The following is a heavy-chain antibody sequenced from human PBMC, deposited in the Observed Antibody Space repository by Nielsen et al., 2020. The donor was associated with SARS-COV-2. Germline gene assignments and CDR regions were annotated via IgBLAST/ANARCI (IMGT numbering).Heavy chain of an antibody. CDR2: IYPGDSDT. D-gene: IGHD6-6*01. CDR3: ARHAGIAARTTRLYYYYGMDV. J-gene: IGHJ6*02. CDR1: GYSFTSYW. Sequence: GGSLRLSCKGSGYSFTSYWIGWVRQMPGKGLEWMGIIYPGDSDTRYSPSFQGQVTISADKSISTAYLQWSSLKASDTAMYYCARHAGIAARTTRLYYYYGMDVWGQGTTVTVSS. V-gene: IGHV5-51*01.